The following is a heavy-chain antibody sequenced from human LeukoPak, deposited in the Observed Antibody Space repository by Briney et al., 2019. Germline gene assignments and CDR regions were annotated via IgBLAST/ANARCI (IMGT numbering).Heavy chain of an antibody. CDR1: GFTFSSYA. Sequence: GGSLRLSCAASGFTFSSYAMSWVRQAPGKGLEWVSAISGSGGSTYYADSVKGRFTISRDNAKNSLYLQMNSLRAEDTAVYYCARAQVLLWFGELAPFDPWGQGTLVTVSS. CDR3: ARAQVLLWFGELAPFDP. J-gene: IGHJ5*02. D-gene: IGHD3-10*01. CDR2: ISGSGGST. V-gene: IGHV3-23*01.